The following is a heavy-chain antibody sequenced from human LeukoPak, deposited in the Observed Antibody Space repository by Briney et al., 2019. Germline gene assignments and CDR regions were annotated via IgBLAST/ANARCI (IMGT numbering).Heavy chain of an antibody. V-gene: IGHV3-7*03. Sequence: GGSLRLSCSGSGFTSGTYWMSWVRQAPGKGLEWVANIKQDESEKYYVDSVKGRFTISRDNAKNSLYLQMSSLRAEDTAVYYCARGGSRHPSPEDYWGRGTLVTVSS. CDR1: GFTSGTYW. CDR3: ARGGSRHPSPEDY. J-gene: IGHJ4*02. D-gene: IGHD1-1*01. CDR2: IKQDESEK.